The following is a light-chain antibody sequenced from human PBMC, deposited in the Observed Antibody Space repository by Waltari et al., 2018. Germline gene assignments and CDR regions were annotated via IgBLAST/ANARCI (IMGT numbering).Light chain of an antibody. V-gene: IGLV7-43*01. CDR1: TGSVGAGYY. CDR2: SAT. J-gene: IGLJ3*02. Sequence: QPVVTPEPSPTLSPGGPVTPTSCSSTGSVGAGYYPSWFQQLPGPAPKPLVDSATEQHSWTPARFSGSLLGGKAALTLSGVQPEDEGDYYCLLYFGGGQLRVFGGGTKLTVL. CDR3: LLYFGGGQLRV.